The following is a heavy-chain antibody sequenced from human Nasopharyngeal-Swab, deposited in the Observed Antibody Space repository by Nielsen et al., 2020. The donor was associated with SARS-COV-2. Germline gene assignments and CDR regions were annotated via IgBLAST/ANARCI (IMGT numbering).Heavy chain of an antibody. CDR3: ARAGSSWLGFYFDY. CDR1: GFTFSSYA. J-gene: IGHJ4*02. CDR2: ISYDGSNK. D-gene: IGHD6-13*01. V-gene: IGHV3-30*04. Sequence: GGSLTLSCAASGFTFSSYAMHWVRQAPGKGLEWVAVISYDGSNKYYADSVKGRFTISRDNSKNTLYLQMNSLRAEDTAVYYCARAGSSWLGFYFDYWGQGTLVTVSS.